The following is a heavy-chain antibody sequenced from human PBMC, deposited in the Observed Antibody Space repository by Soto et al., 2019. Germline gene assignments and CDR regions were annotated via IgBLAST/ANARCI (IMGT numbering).Heavy chain of an antibody. CDR3: ARDPPDFNSGFDS. J-gene: IGHJ4*02. Sequence: SQTLSLTCAICGDSVSNNGATWNWIRQSPSRGLEWLGRAYYRSRWHYDYATSVRSRITINPDTSKNQFSLQLSSVTPEDTAVYYCARDPPDFNSGFDSWGQGSLVTVSP. D-gene: IGHD1-26*01. V-gene: IGHV6-1*01. CDR1: GDSVSNNGAT. CDR2: AYYRSRWHY.